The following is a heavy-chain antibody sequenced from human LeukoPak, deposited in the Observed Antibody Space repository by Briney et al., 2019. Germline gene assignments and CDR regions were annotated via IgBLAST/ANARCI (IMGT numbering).Heavy chain of an antibody. J-gene: IGHJ4*02. D-gene: IGHD6-19*01. CDR2: ISYDGSNK. CDR1: GFTFSSYG. CDR3: ARDPPRYSSGWYSFDY. Sequence: PGGSLRLSCAASGFTFSSYGMHWVRQAPGKGLEWVAVISYDGSNKYYADSVKGRFTISRDNSKDTLYLQMNSLRAEDTAVYYCARDPPRYSSGWYSFDYWGQGTLVTVSS. V-gene: IGHV3-30*03.